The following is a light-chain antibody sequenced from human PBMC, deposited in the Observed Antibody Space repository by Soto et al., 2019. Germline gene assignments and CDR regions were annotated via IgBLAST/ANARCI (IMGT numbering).Light chain of an antibody. CDR1: NSDLGGYNF. V-gene: IGLV2-11*01. CDR2: DVS. Sequence: LTQPRSVSGSPGQSVTISCSGTNSDLGGYNFVSWYQHHPGKAPKLMIYDVSLRPSGVPDRFSASKSGNTASLAISGLQAEDEADYYCCSYAGSFTWVFGGGTK. J-gene: IGLJ3*02. CDR3: CSYAGSFTWV.